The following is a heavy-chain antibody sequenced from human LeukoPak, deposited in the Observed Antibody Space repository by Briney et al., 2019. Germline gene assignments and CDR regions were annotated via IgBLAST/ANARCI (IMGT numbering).Heavy chain of an antibody. V-gene: IGHV3-7*01. CDR3: AREGMKWDAFDI. J-gene: IGHJ3*02. CDR1: GFTVSGNY. D-gene: IGHD6-13*01. Sequence: GGSLRLSCAASGFTVSGNYMAWVRQAPGKGLEWVANIKQDGSEKYYVDSVKGRFTISRDNAKNSLYLQMNSLRAEDTAVYYCAREGMKWDAFDIWGQGTMVTVSS. CDR2: IKQDGSEK.